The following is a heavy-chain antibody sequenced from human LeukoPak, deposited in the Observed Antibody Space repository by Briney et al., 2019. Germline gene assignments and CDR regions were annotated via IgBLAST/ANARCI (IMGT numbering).Heavy chain of an antibody. Sequence: SETLSLTCTVSGGSISSYYWSWTRQPPGKGLEWIGYIYYSGSTNYNPSLKSRVTISVDTSKNQFSLKLSSVTAADTAVYYCARDESDYYDSSGYFDYWGQGTLVTVSS. J-gene: IGHJ4*02. CDR1: GGSISSYY. D-gene: IGHD3-22*01. CDR3: ARDESDYYDSSGYFDY. CDR2: IYYSGST. V-gene: IGHV4-59*01.